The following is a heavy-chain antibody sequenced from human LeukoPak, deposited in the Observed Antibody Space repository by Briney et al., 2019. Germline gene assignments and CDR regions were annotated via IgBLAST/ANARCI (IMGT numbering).Heavy chain of an antibody. CDR2: ISGDGGST. Sequence: GGSLRLSCAASGFTFDDYAMHWVRQAPGKGLEWVSLISGDGGSTYYADSVKGRFTISRDNSKNPLYLQMNSLRTEDTALYYCAKDMADYYDSSGYYGMDVWGQGTTVTVSS. V-gene: IGHV3-43*02. CDR3: AKDMADYYDSSGYYGMDV. D-gene: IGHD3-22*01. CDR1: GFTFDDYA. J-gene: IGHJ6*02.